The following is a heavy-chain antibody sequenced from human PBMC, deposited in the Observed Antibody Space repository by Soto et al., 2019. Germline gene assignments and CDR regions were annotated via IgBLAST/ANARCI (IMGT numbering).Heavy chain of an antibody. CDR2: FDPEDGET. J-gene: IGHJ4*02. CDR1: GYTLTELS. Sequence: EASVKVSCKVSGYTLTELSMHWVRQAPGKGLEWMGGFDPEDGETIYTQKFQGRVTMTEDTSTDTAYMELSSLRSEDTAVYYCATGLTYYYDSSGYLPDYWGQGTLVTVSS. CDR3: ATGLTYYYDSSGYLPDY. D-gene: IGHD3-22*01. V-gene: IGHV1-24*01.